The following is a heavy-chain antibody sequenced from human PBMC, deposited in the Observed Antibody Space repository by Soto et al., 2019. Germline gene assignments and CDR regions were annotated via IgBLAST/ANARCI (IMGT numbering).Heavy chain of an antibody. Sequence: PSETLALTCAVSGGSISSSNLWSWVRQHPGKGLEWIGYIYYSGSTYYNPSLKSRVTISLDTSKNQFSLKLSSVTAADTAVYYCARVVPIRLTGTHAPRIYFDYWGQGTLVTVSS. V-gene: IGHV4-31*11. J-gene: IGHJ4*02. CDR2: IYYSGST. CDR1: GGSISSSNL. CDR3: ARVVPIRLTGTHAPRIYFDY. D-gene: IGHD1-7*01.